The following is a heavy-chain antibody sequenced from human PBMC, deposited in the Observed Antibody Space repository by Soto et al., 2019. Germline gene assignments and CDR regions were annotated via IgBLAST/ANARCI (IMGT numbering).Heavy chain of an antibody. CDR2: IYYSGST. CDR1: GGSISSYY. V-gene: IGHV4-59*01. D-gene: IGHD3-22*01. Sequence: SETLSLTCTVSGGSISSYYWSWIRQPPGKGLEWIGYIYYSGSTNYNPSLKSRVTISLDTSKNQFSLKLSSVTAADTAVYYCARTPYSGYLWFDPWGQGTLVTVSS. J-gene: IGHJ5*02. CDR3: ARTPYSGYLWFDP.